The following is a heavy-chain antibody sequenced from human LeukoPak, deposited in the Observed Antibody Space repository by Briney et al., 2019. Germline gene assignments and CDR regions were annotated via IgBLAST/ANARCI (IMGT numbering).Heavy chain of an antibody. Sequence: GGSLRLSCGASGFTFSDYEMNWVRQAPGKGLEWVSYTSSSGMTTYYTDSVKGRFTISRDNAKNSLFLQMNSLRAEDTAVYYCARASMTTLTTTGFEYWGQGTRVTVSS. CDR3: ARASMTTLTTTGFEY. CDR2: TSSSGMTT. V-gene: IGHV3-48*03. J-gene: IGHJ4*02. D-gene: IGHD4-11*01. CDR1: GFTFSDYE.